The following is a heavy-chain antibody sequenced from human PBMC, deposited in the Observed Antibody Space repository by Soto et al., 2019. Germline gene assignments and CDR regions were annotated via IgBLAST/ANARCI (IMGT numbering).Heavy chain of an antibody. CDR2: ISAYNGNT. D-gene: IGHD2-21*02. CDR3: ASGGTYCGGDCYSYDDAFDI. J-gene: IGHJ3*02. CDR1: GYTFTSYG. Sequence: GASVKVSCKASGYTFTSYGISWVRQAPGQGLEWMGWISAYNGNTNYAQKLQGRVTMTTDTSTSTAYMELRSLRSDDTAVYYCASGGTYCGGDCYSYDDAFDIWGQGTMVTV. V-gene: IGHV1-18*01.